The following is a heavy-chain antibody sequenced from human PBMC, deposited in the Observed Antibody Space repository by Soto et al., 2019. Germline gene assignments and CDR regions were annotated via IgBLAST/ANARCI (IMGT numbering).Heavy chain of an antibody. D-gene: IGHD5-12*01. V-gene: IGHV1-69*13. Sequence: SVKVSCKASGGTFSSYAISWVRQTPGQGLEWMGGIIPIFGTANYAQKFQGRVTITADESTSTAYMELSSLRSEDTAVYYCATRDGYNYNWYFDLWGRGTLVTVSS. CDR3: ATRDGYNYNWYFDL. CDR2: IIPIFGTA. J-gene: IGHJ2*01. CDR1: GGTFSSYA.